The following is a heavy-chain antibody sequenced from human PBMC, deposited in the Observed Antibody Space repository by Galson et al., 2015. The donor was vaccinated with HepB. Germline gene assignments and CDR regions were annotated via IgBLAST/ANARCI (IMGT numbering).Heavy chain of an antibody. D-gene: IGHD4-23*01. J-gene: IGHJ3*02. CDR1: GYTLTELS. CDR3: ATPSGGAFDI. CDR2: FDPEDGET. Sequence: SCKVSGYTLTELSMHWVRQAPGKGLEWMGGFDPEDGETIYAQKFQGRVTVTEDTSTDTAYMELSSLRSEDTAVYYCATPSGGAFDIWGQGTMVTVSS. V-gene: IGHV1-24*01.